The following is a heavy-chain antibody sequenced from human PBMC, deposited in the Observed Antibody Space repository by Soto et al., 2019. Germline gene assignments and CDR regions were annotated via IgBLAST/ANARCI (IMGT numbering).Heavy chain of an antibody. V-gene: IGHV1-69*01. CDR1: GGTFSSYA. CDR3: ARASSLDITGTTWDTDAFDI. Sequence: QVQLVQSGAEVKKPGSSVKVSCKASGGTFSSYAISWVRQAPGQGLEWMGGIIPIFGTANYAQKFQGRVTITADESTSTAYMELSSLRSEDTAVYYCARASSLDITGTTWDTDAFDIWGQGTMVTVSS. CDR2: IIPIFGTA. J-gene: IGHJ3*02. D-gene: IGHD1-20*01.